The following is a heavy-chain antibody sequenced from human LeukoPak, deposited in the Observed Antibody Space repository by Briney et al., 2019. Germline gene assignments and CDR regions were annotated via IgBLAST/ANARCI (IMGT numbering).Heavy chain of an antibody. CDR3: ARGVGLHVYYFDY. Sequence: SETLSLTCTVSGGSISSYYWSWIRQPPGKGLEWIGYIFYSGGTNYNPPLKSRVTMSVDTSKTQFSLKLSSVTAADTAVYYCARGVGLHVYYFDYWGQGSLVTVSS. CDR2: IFYSGGT. D-gene: IGHD3-16*01. J-gene: IGHJ4*02. CDR1: GGSISSYY. V-gene: IGHV4-59*01.